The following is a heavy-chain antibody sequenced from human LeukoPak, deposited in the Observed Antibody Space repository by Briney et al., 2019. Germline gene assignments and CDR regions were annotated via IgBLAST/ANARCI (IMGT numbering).Heavy chain of an antibody. CDR2: ISIISSYI. Sequence: PGGSLRLSCAACGFIFSSYSMNWVPHAPGKGLEWVSYISIISSYIYYADSVKGRFTISRDNAKNSLYLQMNSLRAEDTAVYYCARGSEGGYRGYELFDYWGQGTLVTVSS. CDR1: GFIFSSYS. J-gene: IGHJ4*02. CDR3: ARGSEGGYRGYELFDY. V-gene: IGHV3-21*01. D-gene: IGHD5-12*01.